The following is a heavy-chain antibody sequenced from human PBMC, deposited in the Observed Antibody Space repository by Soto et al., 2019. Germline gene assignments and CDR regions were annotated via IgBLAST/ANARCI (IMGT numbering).Heavy chain of an antibody. CDR2: ITSSGGST. CDR3: ARVAY. Sequence: GGSLRLSCAASGFTFDTYAMSWVRQAPGKGLEWVSGITSSGGSTDYADSVKGRFIISRDNAQNSMFLQMNNLRPEDTAMYYCARVAYWGPGTQVTVSS. J-gene: IGHJ4*02. CDR1: GFTFDTYA. V-gene: IGHV3-23*01.